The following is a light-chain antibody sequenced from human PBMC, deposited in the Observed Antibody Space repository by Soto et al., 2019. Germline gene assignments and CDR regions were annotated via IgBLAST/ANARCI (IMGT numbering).Light chain of an antibody. CDR3: PHYGSSIT. CDR2: GAS. J-gene: IGKJ5*01. CDR1: QSVSRNY. V-gene: IGKV3-20*01. Sequence: EIVLTQSPGTLSLSPGERSTLSCMASQSVSRNYLAWYQQKPGQAPRLLFYGASSRVTGIPQRLSGSGSGTDFTLTISRLEPEDFAVYYCPHYGSSITVGPVTRLEIK.